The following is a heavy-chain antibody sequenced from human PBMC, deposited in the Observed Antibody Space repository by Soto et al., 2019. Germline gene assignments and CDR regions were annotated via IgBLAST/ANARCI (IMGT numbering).Heavy chain of an antibody. Sequence: GGSLRLSCAASGFTFSSYGMHWVRQAPGKGLEWVAVISYDGSNKYYADSVKGRFTISRDNSKNTLYLQMNSLRAEDTAVYYCASTVVVAATGDYYYYYGMDVWGQGTTVTVSS. CDR3: ASTVVVAATGDYYYYYGMDV. V-gene: IGHV3-30*03. CDR1: GFTFSSYG. CDR2: ISYDGSNK. D-gene: IGHD2-15*01. J-gene: IGHJ6*02.